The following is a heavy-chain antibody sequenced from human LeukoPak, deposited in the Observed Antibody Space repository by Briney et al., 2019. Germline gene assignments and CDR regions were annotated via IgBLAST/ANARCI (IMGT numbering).Heavy chain of an antibody. D-gene: IGHD3-22*01. V-gene: IGHV1-2*02. CDR3: ARGGSSGYYYFPKAFDI. Sequence: ASVKVSCKASGYTFTGYYMHWVRQAPGQGLEWMGWINPNSGGTNYAQKFQGRVTMTRDTSISTAYMELSRLRSDDTAVYYCARGGSSGYYYFPKAFDIWGQGTMVTVSS. CDR1: GYTFTGYY. J-gene: IGHJ3*02. CDR2: INPNSGGT.